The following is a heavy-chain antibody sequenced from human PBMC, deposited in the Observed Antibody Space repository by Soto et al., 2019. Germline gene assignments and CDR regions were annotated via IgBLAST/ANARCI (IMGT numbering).Heavy chain of an antibody. J-gene: IGHJ4*02. CDR1: GXTFSSYS. Sequence: GSLRLSCAASGXTFSSYSMSWVRQAPGKGLEWVSAISGSGGSTYYADSVKGRFTISRDNSKNTLYLQMNSLSAEYTAVYYCAKDLGAVTTTFDYWGQGTLGTVSS. CDR3: AKDLGAVTTTFDY. D-gene: IGHD4-17*01. CDR2: ISGSGGST. V-gene: IGHV3-23*01.